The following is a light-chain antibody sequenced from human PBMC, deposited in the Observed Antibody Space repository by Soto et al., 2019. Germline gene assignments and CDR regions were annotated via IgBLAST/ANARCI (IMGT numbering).Light chain of an antibody. CDR1: SSDVGGYNY. Sequence: QSALTQPPSASGSPGQSVTISCTGTSSDVGGYNYVSWYQQHPGKAPKLMIYEVSKRPSGVPDRFSGSKSGNTASLAISGLQSEDEADYYCAAWDDSLTGSVFGGGTKLTVL. J-gene: IGLJ2*01. V-gene: IGLV2-8*01. CDR3: AAWDDSLTGSV. CDR2: EVS.